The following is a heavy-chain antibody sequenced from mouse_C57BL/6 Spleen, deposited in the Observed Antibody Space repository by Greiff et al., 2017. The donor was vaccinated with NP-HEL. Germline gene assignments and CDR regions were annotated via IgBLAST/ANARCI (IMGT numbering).Heavy chain of an antibody. CDR2: IYPGSGST. V-gene: IGHV1-55*01. J-gene: IGHJ4*01. CDR3: AREGTGRNYAMDY. D-gene: IGHD3-3*01. Sequence: VQLQQPGAELVKPGASVKMSCKASGYTFTSYWITWVKQRPGQGLEWIGDIYPGSGSTNYNEKFKSKATLTVDTSSSTAYMQLSSLTSEDSAVYYCAREGTGRNYAMDYWGQGTSVTVSS. CDR1: GYTFTSYW.